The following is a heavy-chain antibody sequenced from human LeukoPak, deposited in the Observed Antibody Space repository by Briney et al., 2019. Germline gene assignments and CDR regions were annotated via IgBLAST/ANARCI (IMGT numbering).Heavy chain of an antibody. J-gene: IGHJ4*02. CDR1: GFTFSSYW. CDR2: IKQDGSEK. D-gene: IGHD6-13*01. CDR3: ARDGGIAADPDWYFDF. V-gene: IGHV3-7*01. Sequence: GGSLRLSCAASGFTFSSYWMSWVRQAPGKGLEWVANIKQDGSEKYYADSVKGRFTISRDNSKNTLYLQMNSLRVEDTAVYYCARDGGIAADPDWYFDFWGQGTLVTVSS.